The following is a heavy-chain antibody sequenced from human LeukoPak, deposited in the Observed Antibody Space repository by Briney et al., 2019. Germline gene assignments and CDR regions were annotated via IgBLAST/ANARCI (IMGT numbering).Heavy chain of an antibody. J-gene: IGHJ6*02. V-gene: IGHV3-21*01. CDR3: ARVGAIAAAGPGGYYYGMDV. D-gene: IGHD6-13*01. CDR1: GFTFSSYS. Sequence: GGSLRLSCAASGFTFSSYSMNWVRQAPGKGLEWVPSISSSSSYIYYADSVKGRFTISRDNAKNSLYLQMNSLRAEDTAVYYCARVGAIAAAGPGGYYYGMDVWGQGTTVTVSS. CDR2: ISSSSSYI.